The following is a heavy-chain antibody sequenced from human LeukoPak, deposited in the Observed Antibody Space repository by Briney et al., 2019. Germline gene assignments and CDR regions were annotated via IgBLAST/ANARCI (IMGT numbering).Heavy chain of an antibody. V-gene: IGHV3-23*01. J-gene: IGHJ3*02. CDR1: GFTFSSYA. Sequence: PGGSLRLSCAAPGFTFSSYAMSWVRQAPGKGLEWVSAISGSGGSTYYADSVKGRFTISRDNSKNTLYLQMNSLRAEDTAVYYCAKTRFSGVSRIPGPDAFDIWGQGTMVTVSS. D-gene: IGHD2-15*01. CDR2: ISGSGGST. CDR3: AKTRFSGVSRIPGPDAFDI.